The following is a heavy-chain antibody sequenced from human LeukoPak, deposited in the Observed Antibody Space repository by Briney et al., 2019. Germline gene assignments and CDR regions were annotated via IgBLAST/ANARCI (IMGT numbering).Heavy chain of an antibody. J-gene: IGHJ4*02. CDR1: GFTFGDYA. CDR3: TTGSATGTGSGY. Sequence: GGSLRLSCSGSGFTFGDYALSWVRQAPGKGLEWVGFIRSKPYGGTTEYAASVKGRFIISRDDSKTIAYLQMNSLKSEDTAVYYCTTGSATGTGSGYWGQGTLVTVSS. D-gene: IGHD6-13*01. V-gene: IGHV3-49*04. CDR2: IRSKPYGGTT.